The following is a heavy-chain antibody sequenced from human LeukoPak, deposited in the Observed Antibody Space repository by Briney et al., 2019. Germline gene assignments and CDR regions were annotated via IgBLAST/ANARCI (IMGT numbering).Heavy chain of an antibody. CDR2: IYYSGST. V-gene: IGHV4-59*01. D-gene: IGHD4-17*01. Sequence: SETLSLTCTVSWGSSSSYYWSWIRQPPGKGLEWIGYIYYSGSTNYNPSLKSRVTISVDTSKNQFSLKLSSVTVADTAVYYCARDRDYGDYPNWFDPWGQGTLVTVSS. CDR1: WGSSSSYY. J-gene: IGHJ5*02. CDR3: ARDRDYGDYPNWFDP.